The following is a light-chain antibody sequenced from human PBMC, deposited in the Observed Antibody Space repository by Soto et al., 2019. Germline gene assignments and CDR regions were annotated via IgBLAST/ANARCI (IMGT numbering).Light chain of an antibody. CDR3: QQYSICPPTYT. V-gene: IGKV3-15*01. J-gene: IGKJ2*01. CDR1: QSVSSN. CDR2: SAS. Sequence: EIVMTQSPATLSVSPGERATLSCRASQSVSSNLAWYQQKPGQAPRLLIYSASTRATGIPGRFSGSGTDTDFTLTISSLQSEDFAIYYCQQYSICPPTYTFGQGTKLEIK.